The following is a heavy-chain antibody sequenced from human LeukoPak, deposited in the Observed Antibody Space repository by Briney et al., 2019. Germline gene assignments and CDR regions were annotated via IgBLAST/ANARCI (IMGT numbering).Heavy chain of an antibody. CDR1: GFTFSSYA. J-gene: IGHJ4*02. D-gene: IGHD3-22*01. CDR3: AKAFRKITMIVVAVDY. Sequence: GGSLRLSCTTSGFTFSSYAMSWVRQAPGKGLEWVSAISGSGGSTYYADSVKGRFTISRDNSKNTLYLQMNSLRAEDTAVYYCAKAFRKITMIVVAVDYWGQGTLVTVSS. V-gene: IGHV3-23*01. CDR2: ISGSGGST.